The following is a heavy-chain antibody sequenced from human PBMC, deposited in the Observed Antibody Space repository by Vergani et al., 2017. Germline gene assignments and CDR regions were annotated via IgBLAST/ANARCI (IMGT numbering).Heavy chain of an antibody. CDR2: ISGSGGST. J-gene: IGHJ4*02. V-gene: IGHV3-23*01. D-gene: IGHD6-13*01. CDR1: GFTFRSYV. CDR3: ARVQQLRSSFDY. Sequence: EVQLLESGGGLVQPGGSLRLSCAASGFTFRSYVMSWVRQAPGKGLEWVSAISGSGGSTYYADSVKGRFTISRDNSKNTLYLQMNSLRAEDTAVYYCARVQQLRSSFDYWGQGTLVTVSS.